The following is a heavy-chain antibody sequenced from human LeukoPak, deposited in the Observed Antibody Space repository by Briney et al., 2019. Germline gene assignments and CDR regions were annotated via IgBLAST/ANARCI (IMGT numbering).Heavy chain of an antibody. CDR1: GGSISNYY. CDR2: ISYSGST. J-gene: IGHJ5*02. V-gene: IGHV4-59*01. CDR3: ARLRSTATES. Sequence: SETLSLTCTVSGGSISNYYWSWIRQPPGKGLEWLGYISYSGSTNYNPSLKSRVTISADTSKNQFSLKVSSVTAADTAVYYCARLRSTATESWGQGTLVTVSS. D-gene: IGHD1-1*01.